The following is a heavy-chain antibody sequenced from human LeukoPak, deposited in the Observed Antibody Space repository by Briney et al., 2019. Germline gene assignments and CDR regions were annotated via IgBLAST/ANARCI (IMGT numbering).Heavy chain of an antibody. CDR2: INPSGGST. V-gene: IGHV1-46*01. Sequence: ASVKVSCKASGYTFTSYYMHWVRQAPGQGLEWMGIINPSGGSTSYAQKFQGRVTMTRDTSTSTVYMELSSLRSEDTAVYYCARGSQYYYGSGRGFDPWGQGTLVTVSS. D-gene: IGHD3-10*01. J-gene: IGHJ5*02. CDR1: GYTFTSYY. CDR3: ARGSQYYYGSGRGFDP.